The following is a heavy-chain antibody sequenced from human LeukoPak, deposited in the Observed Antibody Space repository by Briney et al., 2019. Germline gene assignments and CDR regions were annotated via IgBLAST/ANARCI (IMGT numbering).Heavy chain of an antibody. Sequence: GGSLRLSCAASGFTFSSYWMSWVRQAPGKGLEWVANIKQDGSEKYYVDSVKGRFTISRDNAKKSLYLQMNSLGADDTAVYYCARDGGPFDFWGQGTLVTVSS. J-gene: IGHJ4*02. CDR1: GFTFSSYW. D-gene: IGHD3-3*01. CDR3: ARDGGPFDF. CDR2: IKQDGSEK. V-gene: IGHV3-7*04.